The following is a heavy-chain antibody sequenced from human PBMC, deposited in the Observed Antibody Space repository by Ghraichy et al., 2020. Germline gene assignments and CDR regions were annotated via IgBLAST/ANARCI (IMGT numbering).Heavy chain of an antibody. CDR2: ITSGSTT. J-gene: IGHJ4*02. CDR3: ARDSRQGCSSTSCPVDY. Sequence: LSLTCAASGFTFSRYNTNWVRQAPGKGLEWVSYITSGSTTYYADSVKGRFTISRDNAKDSLYLQMNSLRDEDTAVYYCARDSRQGCSSTSCPVDYWGQGTLVTVSS. CDR1: GFTFSRYN. V-gene: IGHV3-48*02. D-gene: IGHD2-2*01.